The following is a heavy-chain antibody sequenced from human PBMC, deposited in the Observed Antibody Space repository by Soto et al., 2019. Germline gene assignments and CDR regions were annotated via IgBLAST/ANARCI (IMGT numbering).Heavy chain of an antibody. CDR2: INHSGST. V-gene: IGHV4-34*01. J-gene: IGHJ5*02. CDR1: GGSFSGYY. D-gene: IGHD2-15*01. CDR3: VRTGWRLLLRECWFDP. Sequence: SETLSLTCAVYGGSFSGYYWSWIRQPPGKGLEWIGEINHSGSTNYNPSLKSRVTISVDTSKNQFSLKLSSVTAADTAVYYCVRTGWRLLLRECWFDPWGQGTLVTVSS.